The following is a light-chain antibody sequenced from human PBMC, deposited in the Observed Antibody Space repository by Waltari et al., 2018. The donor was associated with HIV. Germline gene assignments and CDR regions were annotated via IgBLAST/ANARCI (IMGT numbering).Light chain of an antibody. CDR1: QDIRNF. V-gene: IGKV1-33*01. CDR3: QQYNNVPLT. CDR2: DAY. J-gene: IGKJ4*01. Sequence: DIQMTQSPPSLSASVGDRVTITCQASQDIRNFLNWYQQKPGQVPKLLIYDAYNRETGVPSSFCGSGSGTDCTLTISSLQPDDIATYYCQQYNNVPLTFGGGTKVEIK.